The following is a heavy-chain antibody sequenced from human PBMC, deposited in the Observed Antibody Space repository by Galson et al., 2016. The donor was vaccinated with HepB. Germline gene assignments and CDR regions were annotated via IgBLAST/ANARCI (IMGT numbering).Heavy chain of an antibody. CDR1: GFTFSNYG. V-gene: IGHV3-30*18. CDR3: AKDVVVAASYHYHYYDMDV. Sequence: SLRLSCAASGFTFSNYGIHWVRQAPGKGLEWVAAISFDGSNPSYGDFVKGRFTISRDNSKNTLFLQMNSLRAEDTAVYYCAKDVVVAASYHYHYYDMDVWGQGTTVTVSS. CDR2: ISFDGSNP. J-gene: IGHJ6*02. D-gene: IGHD2-15*01.